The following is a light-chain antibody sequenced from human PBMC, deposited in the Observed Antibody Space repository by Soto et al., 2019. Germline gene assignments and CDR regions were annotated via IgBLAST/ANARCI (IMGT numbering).Light chain of an antibody. Sequence: LVLRQSPGTLSLSPGERATLSCWASQSVHSRYLSWYQQRVGQAPRLLIYSATTRATGIPDRFSGSGSGTDFTLTISRLEPEDFAVYYCQQFDNSQWTFGQGTKVDIK. CDR1: QSVHSRY. J-gene: IGKJ1*01. CDR2: SAT. CDR3: QQFDNSQWT. V-gene: IGKV3-20*01.